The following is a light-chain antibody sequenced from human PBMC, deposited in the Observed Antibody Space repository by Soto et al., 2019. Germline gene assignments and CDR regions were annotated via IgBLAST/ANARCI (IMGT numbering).Light chain of an antibody. CDR1: QDIRSD. V-gene: IGKV1-6*01. Sequence: AIQMTQSPSSLSASVGDRVTVTCRASQDIRSDLGWYQQKPGKAPKLLIYAASSLQTGVPSRFGGSGSGTDFTLTISSLQPEDFATYYCLQDYNYPLTFGPGTKVDIK. CDR3: LQDYNYPLT. J-gene: IGKJ3*01. CDR2: AAS.